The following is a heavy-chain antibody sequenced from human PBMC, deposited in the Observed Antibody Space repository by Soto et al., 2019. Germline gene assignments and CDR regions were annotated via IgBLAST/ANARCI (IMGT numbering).Heavy chain of an antibody. CDR2: MYHSGST. Sequence: PSETLSLTCAVSGGSISSGGYSWSWIRQPPGKGLEWIGYMYHSGSTYYNPSLKSRVTISIDRSKNQFSLKLSSVTAADTAVYCCNSWLDYWGQGILVTVSS. CDR3: NSWLDY. J-gene: IGHJ4*02. CDR1: GGSISSGGYS. V-gene: IGHV4-30-2*01. D-gene: IGHD3-9*01.